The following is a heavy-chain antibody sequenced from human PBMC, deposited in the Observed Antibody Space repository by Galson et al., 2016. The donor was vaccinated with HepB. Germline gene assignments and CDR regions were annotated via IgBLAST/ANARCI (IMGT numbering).Heavy chain of an antibody. J-gene: IGHJ4*02. Sequence: SLRLSCAVSGFTFRNYAMSWVRQAPGKGLEWVSSISGPGRNTYYADPVKGRFTISRDNSKNTLYLQMNSLRAEDTAVYYCAKDPIQCGGDCTRASYYFDYWGQGLLVTVSS. CDR3: AKDPIQCGGDCTRASYYFDY. CDR2: ISGPGRNT. D-gene: IGHD2-21*02. V-gene: IGHV3-23*01. CDR1: GFTFRNYA.